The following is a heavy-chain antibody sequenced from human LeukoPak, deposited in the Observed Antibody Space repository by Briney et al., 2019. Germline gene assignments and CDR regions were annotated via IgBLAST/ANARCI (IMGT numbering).Heavy chain of an antibody. Sequence: GGSLRLSCAASGFTFSSYEMNWVRQAPGKGLEWVSYISSSGNTIYYADSVRGRFTISRDNAKNSLYLQMNSLRAEDTAVYYCARDHGSDWHYFDYWGQGTLVTVSS. CDR1: GFTFSSYE. D-gene: IGHD6-19*01. CDR2: ISSSGNTI. V-gene: IGHV3-48*03. CDR3: ARDHGSDWHYFDY. J-gene: IGHJ4*02.